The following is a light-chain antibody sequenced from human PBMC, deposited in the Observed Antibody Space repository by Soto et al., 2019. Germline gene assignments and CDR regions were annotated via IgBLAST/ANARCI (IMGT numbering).Light chain of an antibody. J-gene: IGKJ1*01. CDR1: QTISSW. Sequence: DIQMTQSPSTLSGSVGDRVTITCRASQTISSWLAWYQQKPGKAPKLLIYKASTLKSGVPSRFSGSGSGTEFTLTISRLQPDDFATYYCQHYNSYSDAFGQGNKVELK. CDR3: QHYNSYSDA. CDR2: KAS. V-gene: IGKV1-5*03.